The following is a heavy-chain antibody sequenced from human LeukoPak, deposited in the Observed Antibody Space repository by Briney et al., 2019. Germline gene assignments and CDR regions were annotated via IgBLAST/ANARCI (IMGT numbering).Heavy chain of an antibody. Sequence: GGSLRLSCAASGFTFSSYAMSWVRQAPGKGLEWVSAISGSGGSTYYADSVKGRFTISRDNSKNTLYLQMNSLRPEDTAVYYCAKSSAGVRGVIVRGLFDYWGQGTLVTVSS. CDR1: GFTFSSYA. D-gene: IGHD3-10*01. J-gene: IGHJ4*02. CDR3: AKSSAGVRGVIVRGLFDY. V-gene: IGHV3-23*01. CDR2: ISGSGGST.